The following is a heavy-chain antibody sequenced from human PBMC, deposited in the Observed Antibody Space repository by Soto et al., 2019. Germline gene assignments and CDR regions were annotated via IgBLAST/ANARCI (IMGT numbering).Heavy chain of an antibody. Sequence: SETLSLTCAVSGGSISSGGYSWSWIRQPPGKGLEWIGYIYYSGSTSYNPSLKSRVTISVDSSKIQFSLKLTSVTAADTAVYYWGGGGFWRSTNLFGSGNPFDYWGQGTLVTVPS. V-gene: IGHV4-30-2*02. CDR1: GGSISSGGYS. D-gene: IGHD2-2*01. CDR3: GGGGFWRSTNLFGSGNPFDY. CDR2: IYYSGST. J-gene: IGHJ4*02.